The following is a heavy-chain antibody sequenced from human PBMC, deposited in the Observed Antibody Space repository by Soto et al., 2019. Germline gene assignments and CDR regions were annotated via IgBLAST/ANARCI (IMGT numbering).Heavy chain of an antibody. V-gene: IGHV3-20*01. CDR1: GFTFDAYG. CDR2: INWNGGST. J-gene: IGHJ4*02. D-gene: IGHD5-18*01. CDR3: ARGVGYSYGFDY. Sequence: EVQLVESGGGVVRPGGSLRLSCAASGFTFDAYGMSWVRQAPGKGLEWVSGINWNGGSTGYADSVKGRFTISRDNAKNAVYLQMSTLRAEDTALYHCARGVGYSYGFDYGGQGTLVTVSS.